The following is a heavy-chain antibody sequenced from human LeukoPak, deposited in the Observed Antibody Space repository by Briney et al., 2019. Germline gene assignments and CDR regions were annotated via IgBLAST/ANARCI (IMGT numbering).Heavy chain of an antibody. CDR1: GFTFSSYG. CDR3: ARDLSSGYYLDY. Sequence: PGGSLRLSCAASGFTFSSYGMHWVRQAPGKGLEWVAFIRYDGSNKYYADSVKGRFTISRDNSKNTLYLQMNSLRAEDTAVYYCARDLSSGYYLDYWGQGTLVTVSS. D-gene: IGHD3-22*01. V-gene: IGHV3-30*02. J-gene: IGHJ4*02. CDR2: IRYDGSNK.